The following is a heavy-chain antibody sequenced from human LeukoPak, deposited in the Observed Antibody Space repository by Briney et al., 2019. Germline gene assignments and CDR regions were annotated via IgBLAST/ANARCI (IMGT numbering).Heavy chain of an antibody. CDR1: GYTFTDYY. Sequence: ASVKVSCKASGYTFTDYYIHWVRQAPGQGLEWMGRINTKSGGTNYAQKFQGRVTMTRDTSISTAYMDLIRLRSDDTAVYYCARDSSGGIYYYYYFMDVWGKGTTVTISS. CDR3: ARDSSGGIYYYYYFMDV. D-gene: IGHD5-12*01. V-gene: IGHV1-2*06. CDR2: INTKSGGT. J-gene: IGHJ6*03.